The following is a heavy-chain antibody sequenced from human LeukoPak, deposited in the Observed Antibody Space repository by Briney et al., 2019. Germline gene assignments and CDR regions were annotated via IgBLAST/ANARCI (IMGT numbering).Heavy chain of an antibody. CDR2: ISGYNGDT. J-gene: IGHJ5*02. CDR1: GYTFTSYA. V-gene: IGHV1-18*01. CDR3: ARELASGDSNWFDP. D-gene: IGHD3-10*01. Sequence: ASVKVSCKASGYTFTSYAINWVRQAPGQGVEWMGWISGYNGDTRYAEKFQGRITMTTDTSTGTAYMDLRSLRSDDTALYYCARELASGDSNWFDPWGQGTLVTVSS.